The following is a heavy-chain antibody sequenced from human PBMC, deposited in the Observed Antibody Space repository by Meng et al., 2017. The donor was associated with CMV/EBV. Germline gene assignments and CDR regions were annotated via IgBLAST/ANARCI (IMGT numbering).Heavy chain of an antibody. CDR2: INSDGSST. D-gene: IGHD5-12*01. Sequence: GGSRRLSCAASGFTFSSYWMHWVRQAPGKGLVWVSRINSDGSSTSYADSVKGRFTISRDNAKNTLYLQMNSLRAEDTAVYYCARGGGDYSGYDWEADYWCQVTLFPLSS. J-gene: IGHJ4*02. CDR3: ARGGGDYSGYDWEADY. V-gene: IGHV3-74*01. CDR1: GFTFSSYW.